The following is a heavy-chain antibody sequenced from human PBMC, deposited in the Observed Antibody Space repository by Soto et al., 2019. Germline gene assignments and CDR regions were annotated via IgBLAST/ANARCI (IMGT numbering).Heavy chain of an antibody. D-gene: IGHD3-16*01. V-gene: IGHV6-1*01. Sequence: SQTLSLTCAISGDSVSSNSAAWNWIRQSPSRGLEWLGRTYYRSKWYNDYAVSVRSRITINPDTSKNHFSLQLNSVTPEDTAVYYWARLAPGGRGGGGDYWGQGTLVTVSS. CDR1: GDSVSSNSAA. CDR2: TYYRSKWYN. J-gene: IGHJ4*02. CDR3: ARLAPGGRGGGGDY.